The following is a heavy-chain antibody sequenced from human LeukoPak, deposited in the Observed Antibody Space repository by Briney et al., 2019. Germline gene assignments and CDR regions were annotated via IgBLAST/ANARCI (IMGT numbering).Heavy chain of an antibody. J-gene: IGHJ4*02. CDR3: ARGAAATY. CDR2: IYYSGST. Sequence: PSETLSLTCTVSGGSISTSSYYWSWIRQPPGKGLEWIGYIYYSGSTNYNPSLKSRVTISVDTSKNQFSLKLSSVTAADTAVYYCARGAAATYWGQGTLVTVSS. CDR1: GGSISTSSYY. V-gene: IGHV4-61*01. D-gene: IGHD6-13*01.